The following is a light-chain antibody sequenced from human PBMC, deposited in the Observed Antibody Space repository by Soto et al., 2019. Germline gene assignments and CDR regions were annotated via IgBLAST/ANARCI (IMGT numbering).Light chain of an antibody. Sequence: IQLTQSPSSLSASVGDRVTITCRAGQDIGSALAWYQQRPGKAPKLLLYDASNLEAGVPSRFSGSGSGTDFTLAITSRRPEDFATYYWQQFNGFPLTFGGGTKVQIK. CDR1: QDIGSA. CDR2: DAS. J-gene: IGKJ4*01. V-gene: IGKV1-13*02. CDR3: QQFNGFPLT.